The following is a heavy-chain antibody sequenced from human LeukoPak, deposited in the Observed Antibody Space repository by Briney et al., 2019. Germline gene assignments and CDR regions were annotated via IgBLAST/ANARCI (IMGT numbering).Heavy chain of an antibody. CDR3: AGKYYYDSSGYFYVDW. D-gene: IGHD3-22*01. V-gene: IGHV4-38-2*02. CDR2: IHHSGRT. CDR1: GYSISSYDF. J-gene: IGHJ4*02. Sequence: PSETLSLTCTVSGYSISSYDFWGWIRQPPGKRLEWIGSIHHSGRTYYNPSLKSRVTTSVDTSKNQFSLKLSSVSAADTAVYYCAGKYYYDSSGYFYVDWWGQGTLVTVSS.